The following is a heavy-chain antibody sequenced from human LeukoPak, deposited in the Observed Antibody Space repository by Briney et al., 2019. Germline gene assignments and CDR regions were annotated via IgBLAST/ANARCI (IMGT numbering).Heavy chain of an antibody. CDR2: IKQDASTK. D-gene: IGHD7-27*01. V-gene: IGHV3-7*01. Sequence: GGSLRLSCSASGFTFTNSWMAWVRQAPGKGLEWVANIKQDASTKHYADSLKGRFTISRDNPKNSLYLQMNNLRADDTAIYYCTRDTGGTLDYWGQGILVTVAS. J-gene: IGHJ4*02. CDR1: GFTFTNSW. CDR3: TRDTGGTLDY.